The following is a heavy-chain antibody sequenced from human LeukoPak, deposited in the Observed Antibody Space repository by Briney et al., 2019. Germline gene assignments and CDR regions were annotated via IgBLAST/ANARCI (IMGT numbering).Heavy chain of an antibody. J-gene: IGHJ4*02. V-gene: IGHV3-48*04. D-gene: IGHD6-25*01. CDR2: ININSDKI. CDR3: AAEEERLGRARPFDY. CDR1: GFMFSTYT. Sequence: PGGSLRLSCAASGFMFSTYTMNWIRKAPGKGLEWISFININSDKIYYADSVKGRFTISRDNAKNSLFLQMNSLTVDDTAVYYCAAEEERLGRARPFDYWGQGTLVTVSS.